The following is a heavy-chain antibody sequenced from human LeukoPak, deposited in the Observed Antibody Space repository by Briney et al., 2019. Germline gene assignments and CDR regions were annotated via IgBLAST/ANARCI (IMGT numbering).Heavy chain of an antibody. CDR1: GYTFTTYG. V-gene: IGHV1-18*01. D-gene: IGHD1-7*01. J-gene: IGHJ4*02. Sequence: ASVKVSCKASGYTFTTYGISWVRQAPGQGLEWMGWISAYNGNTNYTQKFKGRVTMTTDTSTSTAYMELRSLRSDDTAVYYCARSSDNWNYEIDYWGQGTLVTVSS. CDR2: ISAYNGNT. CDR3: ARSSDNWNYEIDY.